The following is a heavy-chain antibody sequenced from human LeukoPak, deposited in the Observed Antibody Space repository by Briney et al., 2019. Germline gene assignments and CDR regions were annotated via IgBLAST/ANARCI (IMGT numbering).Heavy chain of an antibody. V-gene: IGHV3-23*01. Sequence: PGGSLRLSCAASGFTFSSYAMSWVRQAPGKGLEWVSTISGSGGSTYYADSVKGRFTISRDNSKNTLYLQMNSLRAEDSAVYYCAKDLAYYDSSGYYRNSHFDYWGQGTLVTVSS. CDR2: ISGSGGST. CDR3: AKDLAYYDSSGYYRNSHFDY. D-gene: IGHD3-22*01. CDR1: GFTFSSYA. J-gene: IGHJ4*02.